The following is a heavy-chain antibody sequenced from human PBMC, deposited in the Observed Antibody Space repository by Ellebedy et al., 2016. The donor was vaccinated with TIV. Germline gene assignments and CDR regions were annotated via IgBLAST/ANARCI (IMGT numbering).Heavy chain of an antibody. Sequence: AASVKVSCKASGYTFTGYYMHWVRQAPGQGLEWMGWINPNSGGTNYAQKFQGRVTMTRDTSISTAYMELSRLRSDDTAVYYCATQGGSGSYSYFQHWGQGTLVTVSS. CDR2: INPNSGGT. D-gene: IGHD3-10*01. V-gene: IGHV1-2*02. CDR3: ATQGGSGSYSYFQH. CDR1: GYTFTGYY. J-gene: IGHJ1*01.